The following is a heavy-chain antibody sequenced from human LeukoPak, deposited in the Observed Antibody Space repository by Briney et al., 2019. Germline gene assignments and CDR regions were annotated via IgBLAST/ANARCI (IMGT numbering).Heavy chain of an antibody. D-gene: IGHD3-10*01. CDR2: ISAYNGNT. Sequence: ASVKVSCKASGYTFTSYGISWVRQAPGQGLEWMGWISAYNGNTNYAQKLQGRVTMTTDTTTSTAYMELRSLRSDGTAVYYCARGSIGPVGLWFGELPYYYYGMDVWGQGTTVTVSS. J-gene: IGHJ6*02. CDR3: ARGSIGPVGLWFGELPYYYYGMDV. V-gene: IGHV1-18*01. CDR1: GYTFTSYG.